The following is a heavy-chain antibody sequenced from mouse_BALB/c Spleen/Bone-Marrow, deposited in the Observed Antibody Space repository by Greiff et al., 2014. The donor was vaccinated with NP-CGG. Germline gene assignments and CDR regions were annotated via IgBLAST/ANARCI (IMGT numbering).Heavy chain of an antibody. Sequence: EVHLVESGGGLVQPGGSRRLSCAASGFTLSSFGMHWVRQAPEKGLEWVAYISSGSSTIYYADTVKGRFTISRDNPKNTLFLQMTSLRSEDTAMYYCARDVPLYDVGYFDYWGQGTTLTVSS. D-gene: IGHD2-14*01. V-gene: IGHV5-17*02. CDR1: GFTLSSFG. CDR2: ISSGSSTI. CDR3: ARDVPLYDVGYFDY. J-gene: IGHJ2*01.